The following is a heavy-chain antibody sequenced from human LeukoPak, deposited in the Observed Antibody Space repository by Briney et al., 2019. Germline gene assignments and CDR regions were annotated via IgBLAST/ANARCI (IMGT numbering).Heavy chain of an antibody. CDR3: ARWEISGSSDY. CDR1: GFTFDDYG. J-gene: IGHJ4*02. CDR2: INWNGGST. Sequence: GGSLRLSCAASGFTFDDYGMSWVRQAPGKGLEWVSGINWNGGSTGYPDSVKGRFTISRDNAKTSLYLQMNSLRAEDTALYCCARWEISGSSDYWGQGTLVTVSS. D-gene: IGHD1-26*01. V-gene: IGHV3-20*04.